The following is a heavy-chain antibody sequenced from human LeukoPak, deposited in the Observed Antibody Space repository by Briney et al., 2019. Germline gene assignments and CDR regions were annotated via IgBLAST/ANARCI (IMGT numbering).Heavy chain of an antibody. CDR2: INTDGNTR. V-gene: IGHV3-74*01. D-gene: IGHD3-22*01. CDR3: VRDMGYYDKV. Sequence: PGGSLRLSCATSGFTFSTSCMHCGRQAPGKGLVWVSRINTDGNTRDYADSVKGRFTISRDNAKNTLYLQTNSLRAEDTAVYYCVRDMGYYDKVWGQGTLVTVSS. CDR1: GFTFSTSC. J-gene: IGHJ4*02.